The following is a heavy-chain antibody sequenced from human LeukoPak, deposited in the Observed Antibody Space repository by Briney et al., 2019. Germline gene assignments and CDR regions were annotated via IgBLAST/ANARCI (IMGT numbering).Heavy chain of an antibody. D-gene: IGHD2-8*01. CDR1: GYSFTSFW. V-gene: IGHV5-51*01. Sequence: GESLKISCKGSGYSFTSFWIGWVRQMPVKGLEWMGIIYPGDSDTRYTPSFQGQVTISADRSISTAYLQWSSLKASDTAMYYCARRGYCTNGVCYPDSVDYWGQGTLVTVSS. J-gene: IGHJ4*02. CDR2: IYPGDSDT. CDR3: ARRGYCTNGVCYPDSVDY.